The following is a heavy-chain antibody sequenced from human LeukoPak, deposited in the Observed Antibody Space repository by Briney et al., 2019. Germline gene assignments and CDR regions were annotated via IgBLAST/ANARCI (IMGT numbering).Heavy chain of an antibody. D-gene: IGHD3-10*01. Sequence: GGSLRLSCAASGFPFNTFWMSWVRQAPGKGLEWVTFIRYDGSNKYYADSVKGRFSISRDNSKNTLYLQMNSLRAEDTAVYYCAKDMDVGGYGSGSYFGYWGQGTLVTVSS. V-gene: IGHV3-30*02. J-gene: IGHJ4*02. CDR3: AKDMDVGGYGSGSYFGY. CDR2: IRYDGSNK. CDR1: GFPFNTFW.